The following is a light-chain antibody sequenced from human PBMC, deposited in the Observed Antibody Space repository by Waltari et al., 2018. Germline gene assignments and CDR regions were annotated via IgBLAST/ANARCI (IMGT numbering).Light chain of an antibody. J-gene: IGKJ1*01. CDR1: QGISNS. Sequence: DIQMTQSPSPLSASVGDRVTITCRASQGISNSLAWYQQKPGKAPKLLLYAASRLESVVPSRFSGSGSGADYTLTISSLQPEDFASYYCQQYYSTRRTFGQGTKVEIK. V-gene: IGKV1-NL1*01. CDR2: AAS. CDR3: QQYYSTRRT.